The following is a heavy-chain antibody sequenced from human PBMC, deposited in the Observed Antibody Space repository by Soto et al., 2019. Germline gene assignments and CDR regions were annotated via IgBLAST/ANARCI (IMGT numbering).Heavy chain of an antibody. CDR2: ISRDGDSV. J-gene: IGHJ5*01. Sequence: GGSLRLSCAASGLSFDDYSMHWVRQAPGRGLEWVSLISRDGDSVKYADSVKGRFTISRDNNKNSLYLQMSSLRSEDTALYYCAKESGNYYGWFDYWGQGTLVTVSS. CDR1: GLSFDDYS. D-gene: IGHD1-26*01. CDR3: AKESGNYYGWFDY. V-gene: IGHV3-43*01.